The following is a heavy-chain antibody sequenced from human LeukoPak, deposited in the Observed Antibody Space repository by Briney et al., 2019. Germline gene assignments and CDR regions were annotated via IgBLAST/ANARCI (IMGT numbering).Heavy chain of an antibody. Sequence: GGSLRLSCAASGFTFSDYYMSWIRQAPGKGLEWLSYIYGIDSTISYAASVKGRFTISRDNARNSLYLQMNSLRAEDTAVYYCARDAYYYDSSSYYRNAFDIWGQGTVVTVSS. J-gene: IGHJ3*02. D-gene: IGHD3-22*01. V-gene: IGHV3-11*01. CDR2: IYGIDSTI. CDR1: GFTFSDYY. CDR3: ARDAYYYDSSSYYRNAFDI.